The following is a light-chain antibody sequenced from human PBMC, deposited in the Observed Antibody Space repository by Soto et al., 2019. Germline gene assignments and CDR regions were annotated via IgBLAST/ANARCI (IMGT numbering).Light chain of an antibody. J-gene: IGKJ1*01. CDR1: QSISSW. CDR2: KAS. V-gene: IGKV1-5*03. CDR3: QQYNYFWA. Sequence: DIQMTQSPSILSASVGDRVTITCRASQSISSWLAWYQQKPGKAPNLLIHKASHLESGVPSRFSGSGSGTEFTLTISSLQPGDFATYYCQQYNYFWAFGQGTKVDIK.